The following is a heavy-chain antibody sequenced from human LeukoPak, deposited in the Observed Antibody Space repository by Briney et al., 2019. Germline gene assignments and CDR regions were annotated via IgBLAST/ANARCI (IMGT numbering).Heavy chain of an antibody. Sequence: ASVKVSCKASGGTFSSYAISWVRQAPGQGLEWMGRIIPILGIANYAQKFQGRVTITADKSTSTAYMELSSLRSEDTAVYYCARERYSSSSGFDPWGQGTLVTVSS. V-gene: IGHV1-69*04. CDR1: GGTFSSYA. D-gene: IGHD6-6*01. CDR3: ARERYSSSSGFDP. J-gene: IGHJ5*02. CDR2: IIPILGIA.